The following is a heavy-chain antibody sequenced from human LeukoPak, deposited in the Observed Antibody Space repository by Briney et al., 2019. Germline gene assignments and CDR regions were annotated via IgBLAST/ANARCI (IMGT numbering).Heavy chain of an antibody. D-gene: IGHD3-16*02. J-gene: IGHJ4*02. CDR3: ARKGGYPYAEYYFDY. Sequence: SETLSLTCTVSGGSISSGGYYWSWVRQPPGKGLEWIGEIYHSGSTNYNPSLKSRVTISVDKSKNQFSLKLSSVTAADTAVYYCARKGGYPYAEYYFDYWGQGTLVTVSS. V-gene: IGHV4-39*07. CDR2: IYHSGST. CDR1: GGSISSGGYY.